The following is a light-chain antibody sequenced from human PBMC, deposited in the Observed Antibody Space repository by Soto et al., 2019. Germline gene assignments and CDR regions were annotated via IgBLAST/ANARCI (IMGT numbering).Light chain of an antibody. CDR2: DVT. V-gene: IGLV2-14*03. J-gene: IGLJ1*01. CDR3: SSYTGSKTYV. CDR1: GSDVGGYNF. Sequence: QSALTQPASVSGSPGQSITISCTGTGSDVGGYNFVSWYQQHPGKAPKLVIYDVTNRPSGVSNRFSGSKSGNAASLTISGLQAEDEADYYCSSYTGSKTYVFGTGTKLTVL.